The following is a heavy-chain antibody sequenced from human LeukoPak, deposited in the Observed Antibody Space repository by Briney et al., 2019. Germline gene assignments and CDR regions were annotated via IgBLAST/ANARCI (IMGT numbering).Heavy chain of an antibody. Sequence: PGGSLRLSCAASGFTFDDYAMHWVRQAPGKGLEWLSGITWNGHSIAYADSVRGRFTISRDNAQNSLSLQMNSLRPEDTALYYCARLLNYGLDYWGPGTLVTVPS. J-gene: IGHJ4*02. CDR3: ARLLNYGLDY. CDR1: GFTFDDYA. V-gene: IGHV3-9*01. CDR2: ITWNGHSI. D-gene: IGHD3-10*01.